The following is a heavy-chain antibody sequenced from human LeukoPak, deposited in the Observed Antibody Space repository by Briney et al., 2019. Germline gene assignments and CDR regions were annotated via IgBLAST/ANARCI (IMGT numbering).Heavy chain of an antibody. Sequence: PGGSLRLSCAASGFTFSTYAMNWVRQAPGKGREGGSGISGSGGSTYYADSVKGRFTISRDNSKNTLYLQMNSLRAEDTAVYYCAKRGSGARSWFDPWGQGTLVTVPS. CDR3: AKRGSGARSWFDP. D-gene: IGHD2-15*01. CDR2: ISGSGGST. V-gene: IGHV3-23*01. CDR1: GFTFSTYA. J-gene: IGHJ5*02.